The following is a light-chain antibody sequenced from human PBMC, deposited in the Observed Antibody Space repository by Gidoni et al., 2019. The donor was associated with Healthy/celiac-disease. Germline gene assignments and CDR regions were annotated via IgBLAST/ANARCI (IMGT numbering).Light chain of an antibody. V-gene: IGLV3-1*01. CDR1: KLGDKY. J-gene: IGLJ2*01. CDR2: QDS. Sequence: SYELTQPPSVSVSPGQTASITCSGDKLGDKYACWYQQKTGQYPVLVIYQDSKRPSGIPERFSGSNSGNTATMTISGTQAMDEADYYCQAWDSSNVVFGGGTKLTVL. CDR3: QAWDSSNVV.